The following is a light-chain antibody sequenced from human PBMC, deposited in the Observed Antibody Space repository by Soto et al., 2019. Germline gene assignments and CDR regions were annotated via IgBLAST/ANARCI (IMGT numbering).Light chain of an antibody. CDR2: DAS. CDR1: QSVSSY. Sequence: EIVLTQSPATLSLSPGERATLSCRASQSVSSYLAWYQQKPGQAPRLLIYDASNRATGIPARFSGSGSGTDFTLTIISLQSEDFAVYYCQQYNNWPRTFGQGTKVDIK. CDR3: QQYNNWPRT. V-gene: IGKV3-11*01. J-gene: IGKJ1*01.